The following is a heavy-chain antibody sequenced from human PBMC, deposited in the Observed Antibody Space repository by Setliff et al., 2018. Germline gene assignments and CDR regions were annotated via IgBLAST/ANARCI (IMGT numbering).Heavy chain of an antibody. D-gene: IGHD3-3*01. CDR3: AKAASPLFAINGVEYYFDS. CDR1: GFTFRKYW. CDR2: INGDGTIT. Sequence: ETLSLSCGASGFTFRKYWMYWVRQVPGKGLVWVSRINGDGTITDYADSVKGRFTISRDNSKNTLYLQMNRLRAEDTAIYFCAKAASPLFAINGVEYYFDSWGQGNLVTVSS. J-gene: IGHJ4*02. V-gene: IGHV3-74*01.